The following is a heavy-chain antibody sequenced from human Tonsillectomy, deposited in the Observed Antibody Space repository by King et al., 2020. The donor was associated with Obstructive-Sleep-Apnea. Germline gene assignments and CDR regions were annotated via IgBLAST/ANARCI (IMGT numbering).Heavy chain of an antibody. V-gene: IGHV3-48*04. D-gene: IGHD3-10*01. J-gene: IGHJ4*02. Sequence: VQLVESGGGLVQPGGSLRLSCAASGFTFSNYNMNWVRQAPGEGLEWVSYISRSSFTIYCADSVKGRLTISRDNAKNSLYLQMNSLRAEDTAVDYCARDGGAYYYGSGSRLFDYWGQGTLVTVSS. CDR1: GFTFSNYN. CDR3: ARDGGAYYYGSGSRLFDY. CDR2: ISRSSFTI.